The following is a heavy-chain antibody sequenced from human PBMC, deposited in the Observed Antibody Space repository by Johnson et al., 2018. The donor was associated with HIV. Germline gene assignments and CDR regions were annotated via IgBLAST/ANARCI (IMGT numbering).Heavy chain of an antibody. Sequence: QVQLVESGGGVVQPGGSLRLSCAASGFTFSSYGMHWVRQAPGKGLEWVAFIRYDGSNKYYADSVKGRFTISRDNSKNTLYLQMNSLRAEDTAVYYCAKALGELKRYDAFDIWGHGTMVTVSS. J-gene: IGHJ3*02. CDR2: IRYDGSNK. D-gene: IGHD3-10*01. CDR1: GFTFSSYG. CDR3: AKALGELKRYDAFDI. V-gene: IGHV3-30*02.